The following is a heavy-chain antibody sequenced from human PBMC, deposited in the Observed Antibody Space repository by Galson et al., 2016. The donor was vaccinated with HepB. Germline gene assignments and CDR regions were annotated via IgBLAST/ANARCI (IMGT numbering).Heavy chain of an antibody. CDR1: GFIFRNYG. V-gene: IGHV3-30*18. Sequence: SLRLSCAGSGFIFRNYGMHWVRQAPGKGLEWVAADSMDGRRKFYADYVKGRFTISRDNSNNMLFLQMGSLRPDDTAVYYCAKRHEYCPPVGCSVDYWGQGTLVSVSS. D-gene: IGHD2/OR15-2a*01. CDR3: AKRHEYCPPVGCSVDY. CDR2: DSMDGRRK. J-gene: IGHJ4*02.